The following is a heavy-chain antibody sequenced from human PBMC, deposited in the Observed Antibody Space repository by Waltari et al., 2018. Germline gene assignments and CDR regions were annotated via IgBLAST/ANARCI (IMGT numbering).Heavy chain of an antibody. J-gene: IGHJ4*02. Sequence: QVQLQESGPGLVKPSETLSLTCAVSGYSISSGYYWGWIRQPPGKGLEGMGSIYHSGSTYYTPSLKSGVTISVDTSKNQFSLKLSSVTAADTAVYYCATPLNYYDSSGYYLKYYFDYWGQGTLVTVSS. V-gene: IGHV4-38-2*01. CDR1: GYSISSGYY. CDR2: IYHSGST. CDR3: ATPLNYYDSSGYYLKYYFDY. D-gene: IGHD3-22*01.